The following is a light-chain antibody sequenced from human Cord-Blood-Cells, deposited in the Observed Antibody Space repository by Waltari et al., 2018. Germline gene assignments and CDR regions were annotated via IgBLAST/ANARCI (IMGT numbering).Light chain of an antibody. CDR2: EVS. CDR3: SSYTSSSTLV. J-gene: IGLJ1*01. Sequence: QSALTQPASVSGSPGQSITISCTGTSSDVGGYNYVSWYQQHPGKAPKRMIYEVSNLTSGVSNRFSGSKSGNTASLTISGLQAEDEADYYCSSYTSSSTLVFGTGTKVTVL. V-gene: IGLV2-14*01. CDR1: SSDVGGYNY.